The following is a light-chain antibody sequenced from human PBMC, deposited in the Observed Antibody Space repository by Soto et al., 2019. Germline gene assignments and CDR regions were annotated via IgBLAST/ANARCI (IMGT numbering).Light chain of an antibody. CDR1: SSNIGSNT. V-gene: IGLV1-44*01. CDR3: AAWDDSLNGL. J-gene: IGLJ2*01. CDR2: SNN. Sequence: QSVLTQPPSASGTPGQRVTISCSGSSSNIGSNTVNWYQQLPGTAPKLLIHSNNQRPSGVPDRFSGSKSGTSASLAISGLQSEDEADYYCAAWDDSLNGLFGGGTKLTVL.